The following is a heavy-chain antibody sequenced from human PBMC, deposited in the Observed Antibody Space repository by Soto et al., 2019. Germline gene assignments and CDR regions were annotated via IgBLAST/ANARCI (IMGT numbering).Heavy chain of an antibody. CDR1: GGSISSDNW. CDR3: AKDLWGAKATDY. D-gene: IGHD7-27*01. CDR2: IYHTGST. Sequence: PSETLSLTCAVSGGSISSDNWWNWVRQPPGKGLEWIGEIYHTGSTNYNPSLKSRVAISVDKSKNQFSLKFSSVTAADTAVYYCAKDLWGAKATDYWGQGTLVTVSS. J-gene: IGHJ4*02. V-gene: IGHV4-4*02.